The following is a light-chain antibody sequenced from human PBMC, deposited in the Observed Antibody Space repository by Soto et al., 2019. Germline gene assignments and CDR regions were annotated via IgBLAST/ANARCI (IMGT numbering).Light chain of an antibody. CDR2: DAS. V-gene: IGKV3-11*01. CDR3: QQRSN. J-gene: IGKJ5*01. Sequence: EIVLTQSPATLSLSPGERATLSCRASQSVDSYLGWYQQKPGQAPRLLIYDASNRATGIPARFSGSGSGTDFTLTISSLEPEDFAVYYCQQRSNFGQGTRLEIK. CDR1: QSVDSY.